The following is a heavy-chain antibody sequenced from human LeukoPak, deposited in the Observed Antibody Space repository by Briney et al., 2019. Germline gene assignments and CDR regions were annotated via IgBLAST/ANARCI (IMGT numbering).Heavy chain of an antibody. D-gene: IGHD3-10*01. CDR3: ARDRSGSYRLDY. Sequence: GGSLRLSCAASGFTFSSYSMNWVRQAPGKGLEWVSSISSSSSYIYYADSVKGRFTISRDNAKNSLYLQMNSLRAEDTAVYYCARDRSGSYRLDYWGQGTLVTVSS. CDR1: GFTFSSYS. CDR2: ISSSSSYI. J-gene: IGHJ4*02. V-gene: IGHV3-21*01.